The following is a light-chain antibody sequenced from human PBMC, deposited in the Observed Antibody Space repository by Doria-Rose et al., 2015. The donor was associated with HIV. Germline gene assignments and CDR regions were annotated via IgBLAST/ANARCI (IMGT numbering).Light chain of an antibody. J-gene: IGKJ3*01. CDR2: WAS. CDR3: QQYYDTPS. Sequence: IRLTQSPESLGMSLGERATLNCESNQSLLYTSKHYLAWYQQKPGQPPKLLIYWASTRQSGVPARFSGSGSGTDFTLTISSLEAEDVAVYYCQQYYDTPSCGPGTTVDIK. CDR1: QSLLYTSKHY. V-gene: IGKV4-1*01.